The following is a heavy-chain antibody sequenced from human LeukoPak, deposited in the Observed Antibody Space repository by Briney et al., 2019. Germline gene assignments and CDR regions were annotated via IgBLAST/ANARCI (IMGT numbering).Heavy chain of an antibody. CDR1: GFTFSSYA. CDR3: AKVLTSPWVVGATILDY. V-gene: IGHV3-30-3*02. CDR2: ISYDGSNK. D-gene: IGHD1-26*01. J-gene: IGHJ4*02. Sequence: GGSLRLSCAASGFTFSSYAMHWVRQAPGKGLEWVAVISYDGSNKYYADSVKGRFTISRDNSKNTLYLQMNSLRAEDTAVYYCAKVLTSPWVVGATILDYWGQGTLVTVSS.